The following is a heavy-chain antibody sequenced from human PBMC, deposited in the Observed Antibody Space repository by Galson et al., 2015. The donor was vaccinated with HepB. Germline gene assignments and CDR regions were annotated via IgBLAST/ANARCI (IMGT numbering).Heavy chain of an antibody. CDR1: GFTLSSYG. CDR2: IRYDGSNK. Sequence: SLRLSCAASGFTLSSYGVHWVRQAPGKGLEWVAFIRYDGSNKYYADSVKGRFTISRDNSKNTLYLQMNSLRAEDTAVYYCAISILEVGPYYYDTSLGYWGQGTLVTVSS. CDR3: AISILEVGPYYYDTSLGY. J-gene: IGHJ4*02. V-gene: IGHV3-30*02. D-gene: IGHD3-22*01.